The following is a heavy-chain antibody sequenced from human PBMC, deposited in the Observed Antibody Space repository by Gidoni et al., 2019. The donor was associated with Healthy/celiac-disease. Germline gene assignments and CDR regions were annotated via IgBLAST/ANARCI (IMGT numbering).Heavy chain of an antibody. CDR1: GFTFSSDS. D-gene: IGHD3-22*01. V-gene: IGHV3-21*01. CDR3: ARDSNSSKDY. CDR2: ISSSSSYI. Sequence: EVQLVESGGGLVKPGGSLRLSCAASGFTFSSDSMNWVRQAPGKGLQWVSSISSSSSYIYYADSVKGRFTISRDNAKNSLYLQMNSLRAEDTAVYYCARDSNSSKDYWGQGTLVTVSS. J-gene: IGHJ4*02.